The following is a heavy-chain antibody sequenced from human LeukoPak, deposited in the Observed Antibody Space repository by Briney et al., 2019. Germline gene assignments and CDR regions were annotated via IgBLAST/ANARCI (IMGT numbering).Heavy chain of an antibody. V-gene: IGHV4-59*06. CDR1: GGSISSYY. Sequence: SETLFLTCTVSGGSISSYYWSWIRQHPGKGLEWIGYIYYSGSTYYNPSLKSRVTISVDTSKNQFSLKLSSVTAADTAVYYCARVPEYSSSWYFDYWGQGTLVTVSS. CDR3: ARVPEYSSSWYFDY. D-gene: IGHD6-13*01. CDR2: IYYSGST. J-gene: IGHJ4*02.